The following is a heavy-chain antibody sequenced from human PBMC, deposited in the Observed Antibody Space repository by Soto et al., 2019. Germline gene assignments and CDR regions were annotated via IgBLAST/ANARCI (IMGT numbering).Heavy chain of an antibody. D-gene: IGHD3-3*01. V-gene: IGHV1-69*13. J-gene: IGHJ4*02. Sequence: GASVKVSCKASGGTFSSYAISWVRQAPGQGLEWMGGIIPIFGTANYAQKFQGRVTITADESTSTAYMELSSPRSEDTAVYYCARVVDFWSGYYMWNKMYYFDYWGQGTLVTV. CDR3: ARVVDFWSGYYMWNKMYYFDY. CDR1: GGTFSSYA. CDR2: IIPIFGTA.